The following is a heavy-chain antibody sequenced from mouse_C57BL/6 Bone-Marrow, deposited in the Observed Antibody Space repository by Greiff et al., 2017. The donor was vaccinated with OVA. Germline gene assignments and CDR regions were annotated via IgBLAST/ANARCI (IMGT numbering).Heavy chain of an antibody. CDR2: ICPRGGNT. V-gene: IGHV1-81*01. Sequence: QVQLQQSGAELVRPGASVKLSCKASGYTFTSYGISWVKQRTGQGLEWIGEICPRGGNTYYNEKLKGKATLTADKSSSTEYMEIRSLTSEDSAVYFCARWGYYYGISYRFAYWGQGTLVTVSA. J-gene: IGHJ3*01. D-gene: IGHD1-1*01. CDR1: GYTFTSYG. CDR3: ARWGYYYGISYRFAY.